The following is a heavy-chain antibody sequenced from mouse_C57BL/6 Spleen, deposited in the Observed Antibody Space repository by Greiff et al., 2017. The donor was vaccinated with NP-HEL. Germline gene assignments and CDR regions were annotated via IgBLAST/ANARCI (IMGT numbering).Heavy chain of an antibody. CDR2: INPNNGGT. CDR1: GYTFTDYY. V-gene: IGHV1-26*01. CDR3: EKSYAAY. J-gene: IGHJ3*01. D-gene: IGHD2-12*01. Sequence: EVQLQQSGPELVKPGASVKISCKASGYTFTDYYMNWVKQSHGKSLEWIGDINPNNGGTSYNQKFKGKATLTADKSSSTAYMELRSLTSEDSAVYYCEKSYAAYWGQGTLVTVSA.